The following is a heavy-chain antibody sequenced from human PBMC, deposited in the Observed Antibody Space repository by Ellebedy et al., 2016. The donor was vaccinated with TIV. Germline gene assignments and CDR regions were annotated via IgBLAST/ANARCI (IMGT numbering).Heavy chain of an antibody. J-gene: IGHJ4*02. Sequence: GESLKISCTGSGYTFTNYWIGWVRQMPGKGLEWMGIIYPTDSDTRYSPSFQGQVTISADKSISTAYLQWNSLKASDTAMFYCARPSDWNDGYFHYWGQGTLVTVSS. D-gene: IGHD1-1*01. CDR3: ARPSDWNDGYFHY. CDR2: IYPTDSDT. CDR1: GYTFTNYW. V-gene: IGHV5-51*01.